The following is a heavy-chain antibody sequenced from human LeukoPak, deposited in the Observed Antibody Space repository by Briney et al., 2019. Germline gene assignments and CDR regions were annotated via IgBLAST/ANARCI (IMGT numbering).Heavy chain of an antibody. Sequence: GGSLRLSCAASGFTFGNYWMSWARQAPGKGLEWVSAISGSGGSTYYADSVKGRFTISRDNSKNTLYLQMNSLRAEDTAVYYCAKDEITYYYDSSGYLLMDVWGQGTTVTVSS. D-gene: IGHD3-22*01. V-gene: IGHV3-23*01. J-gene: IGHJ6*02. CDR3: AKDEITYYYDSSGYLLMDV. CDR2: ISGSGGST. CDR1: GFTFGNYW.